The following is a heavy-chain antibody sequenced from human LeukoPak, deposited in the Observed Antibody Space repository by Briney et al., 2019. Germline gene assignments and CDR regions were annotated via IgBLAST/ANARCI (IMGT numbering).Heavy chain of an antibody. J-gene: IGHJ3*02. CDR1: GGSFSGYY. V-gene: IGHV4-34*01. CDR2: INHSGST. CDR3: ARGLSDNWNDNGAFDI. Sequence: PSETLSLTCAVYGGSFSGYYWSWLRQPPGKGLEWIGEINHSGSTNYNPSLKSRVTISVDTSKNQFSLKLSSVTAADTAVYYCARGLSDNWNDNGAFDIWGQGTMVTVSS. D-gene: IGHD1-1*01.